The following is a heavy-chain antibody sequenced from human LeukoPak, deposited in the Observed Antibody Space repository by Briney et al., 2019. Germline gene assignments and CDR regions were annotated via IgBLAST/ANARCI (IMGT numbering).Heavy chain of an antibody. CDR3: ARVTVTKAFDI. CDR1: GGSISSGGHY. CDR2: IYHSGST. J-gene: IGHJ3*02. D-gene: IGHD4-17*01. V-gene: IGHV4-30-2*01. Sequence: PSQTLSLTCTVSGGSISSGGHYWSWIRQPPGKGLEWIGYIYHSGSTYYNPSLKSRVTISVDRSKNQFSLKLSSVTAADTAVYYCARVTVTKAFDIWGQGTMVTVSS.